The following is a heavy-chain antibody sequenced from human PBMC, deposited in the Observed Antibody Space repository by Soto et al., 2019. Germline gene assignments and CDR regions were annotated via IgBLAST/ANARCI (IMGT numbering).Heavy chain of an antibody. CDR2: MNPNSGNT. D-gene: IGHD3-10*01. V-gene: IGHV1-8*01. Sequence: QVQLVKSGAEVKKPGASVKVSCKASGYTFTSYDINEVRQATGQGLEWMRWMNPNSGNTGYAQKFQGRVTMTRNTSISTAYIELSSLRSDYTAVYYCASCQSFGESIRYNWFDPWCQETLGSVTT. CDR1: GYTFTSYD. J-gene: IGHJ5*02. CDR3: ASCQSFGESIRYNWFDP.